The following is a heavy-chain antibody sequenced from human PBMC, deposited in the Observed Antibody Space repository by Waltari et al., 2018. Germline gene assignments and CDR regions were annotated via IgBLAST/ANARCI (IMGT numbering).Heavy chain of an antibody. Sequence: EVQLLESGGGLVQPGGSLRLSCAASGFNFGGFGMNWVRQAPGKGREWVSGLSGSGATTYYRDSVRGRFTVSRDNSRNTVYLQMNSLRAEDTAVYYCAKAFRGYSGSCFDNWGRGTLVAVSA. CDR1: GFNFGGFG. D-gene: IGHD5-12*01. J-gene: IGHJ4*02. CDR2: LSGSGATT. V-gene: IGHV3-23*02. CDR3: AKAFRGYSGSCFDN.